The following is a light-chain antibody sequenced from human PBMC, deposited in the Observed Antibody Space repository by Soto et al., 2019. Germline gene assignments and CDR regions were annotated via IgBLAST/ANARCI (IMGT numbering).Light chain of an antibody. CDR3: QHYGSSSWT. V-gene: IGKV3-20*01. J-gene: IGKJ1*01. CDR2: GAS. Sequence: EIVLTQSPGTLSLSPGERATLSCRASQSVSSSYLAWYQQKPGQAPRLLIYGASSRATGIPDRFSGSGSGTDFNLTISRLETEDFAVYYCQHYGSSSWTFGQGTKVEVK. CDR1: QSVSSSY.